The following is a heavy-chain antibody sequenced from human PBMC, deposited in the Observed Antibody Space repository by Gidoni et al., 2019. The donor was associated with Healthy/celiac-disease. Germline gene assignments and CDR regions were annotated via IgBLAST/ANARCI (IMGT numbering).Heavy chain of an antibody. V-gene: IGHV2-26*01. CDR3: ARIVVVPAAIAVASFQFDY. CDR1: GFSLTNARMV. D-gene: IGHD2-2*01. J-gene: IGHJ4*02. Sequence: QVTLKESGPVLVNPTETLTLTCTVSGFSLTNARMVVSWIRQPPGKALEWLAHIFSNDEKSYSTSLKSRLTISKYTSKSQVVLTMTNMDPVDTATYYCARIVVVPAAIAVASFQFDYWSKGTLVTVSS. CDR2: IFSNDEK.